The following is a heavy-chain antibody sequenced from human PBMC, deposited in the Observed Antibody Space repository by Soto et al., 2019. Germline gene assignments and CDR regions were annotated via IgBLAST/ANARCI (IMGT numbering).Heavy chain of an antibody. Sequence: PGESLTISWKGSGYSLTNYWNRWVRQMPGKGLEWMGRIDPRHTYTNYSTSFQCHVTISANKSISTAYLQMDSLRHAHTAKYYCPAGRKCEHSYGMDIWGQGATVTVSS. D-gene: IGHD2-21*01. V-gene: IGHV5-10-1*01. CDR3: PAGRKCEHSYGMDI. CDR1: GYSLTNYW. CDR2: IDPRHTYT. J-gene: IGHJ6*02.